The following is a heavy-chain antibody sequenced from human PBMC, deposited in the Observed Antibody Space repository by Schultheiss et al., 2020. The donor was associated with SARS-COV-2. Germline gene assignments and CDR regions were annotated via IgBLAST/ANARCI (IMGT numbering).Heavy chain of an antibody. V-gene: IGHV1-46*01. CDR2: INPGGDDT. D-gene: IGHD3-22*01. CDR1: GNIFISDH. Sequence: ASVKVSCKASGNIFISDHMHWVRQAPGQGLEWMGMINPGGDDTIYAQKFHGRVTMTRDTSTRTVYMEVSSLRSEDTAVYYCARDTSITMIVVVTPPDIWGQGTMVTVSS. CDR3: ARDTSITMIVVVTPPDI. J-gene: IGHJ3*02.